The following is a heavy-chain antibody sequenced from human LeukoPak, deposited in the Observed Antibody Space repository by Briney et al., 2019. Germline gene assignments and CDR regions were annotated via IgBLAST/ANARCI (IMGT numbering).Heavy chain of an antibody. CDR1: GYTFTGYY. D-gene: IGHD3-16*01. J-gene: IGHJ5*01. CDR2: INPNSGGT. V-gene: IGHV1-2*06. Sequence: ASVKVSCKASGYTFTGYYMHWVRQAPGQGLEWMGRINPNSGGTNYAQKFQGRVTMTRDTSVSTAYMELSRLRSDDTAVYYCARRKGEPNIFDSWGQGTLVTVSS. CDR3: ARRKGEPNIFDS.